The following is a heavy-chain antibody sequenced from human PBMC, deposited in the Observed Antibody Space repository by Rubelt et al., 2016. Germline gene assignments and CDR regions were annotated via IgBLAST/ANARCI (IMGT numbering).Heavy chain of an antibody. CDR3: VSAGNFHYFDY. CDR2: IYYSGSA. V-gene: IGHV4-59*08. Sequence: EWIGNIYYSGSANYNPSLKSRVTMSLDTSKNQFSLKLSSVTAADTAVYSCVSAGNFHYFDYWGQGTLVTVSS. D-gene: IGHD1-7*01. J-gene: IGHJ4*02.